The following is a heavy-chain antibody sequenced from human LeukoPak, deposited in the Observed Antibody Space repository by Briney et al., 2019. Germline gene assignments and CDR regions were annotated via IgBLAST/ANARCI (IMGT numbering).Heavy chain of an antibody. D-gene: IGHD2-2*01. CDR1: GYTFTGYY. CDR2: INPNSGGT. Sequence: ASVKVSCKASGYTFTGYYMHWVRQAPGQGLEWMGWINPNSGGTNYAQKFQGRVTMTRDTSISTAYMELSRLRSDDTAVYYCARVGPLYCSSTSYYGMDVWGQGTTVTVSS. J-gene: IGHJ6*02. CDR3: ARVGPLYCSSTSYYGMDV. V-gene: IGHV1-2*02.